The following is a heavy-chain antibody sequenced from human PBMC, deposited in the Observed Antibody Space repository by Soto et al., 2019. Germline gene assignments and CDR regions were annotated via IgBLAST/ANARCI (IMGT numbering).Heavy chain of an antibody. Sequence: GGSLRLSCAASGFTFDDYAMHWVRQAPGKGLEWVSGISYDGSNKYYADSVKGRFTISRDNSKNTLYLQMNSLRAEDTAVYYCARDGAVAGTSYFDYWGQGTLVTVSS. J-gene: IGHJ4*02. CDR1: GFTFDDYA. CDR2: ISYDGSNK. V-gene: IGHV3-30-3*01. D-gene: IGHD6-19*01. CDR3: ARDGAVAGTSYFDY.